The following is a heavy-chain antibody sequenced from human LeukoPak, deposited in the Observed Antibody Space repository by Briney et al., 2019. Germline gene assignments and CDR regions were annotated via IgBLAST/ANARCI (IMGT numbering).Heavy chain of an antibody. CDR2: ISGSSSTI. CDR1: GFTFSSYS. Sequence: PGGSLRLSCAASGFTFSSYSMNWVRQAPGKGLEWVSYISGSSSTIYYADSVKGRFTISRDNAKNSLYLQMNSLRDEDTAVYYCTSSYTGGWYGPFDYWGQGTLVTVSS. V-gene: IGHV3-48*02. D-gene: IGHD6-19*01. J-gene: IGHJ4*02. CDR3: TSSYTGGWYGPFDY.